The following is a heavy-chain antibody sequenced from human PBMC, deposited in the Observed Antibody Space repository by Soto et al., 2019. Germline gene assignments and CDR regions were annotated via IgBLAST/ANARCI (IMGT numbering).Heavy chain of an antibody. Sequence: EVQLLESGGGLVQPGGSLRLSCAASGFTFSSYAMSWVRQAPGKGLEWVSAISGSGGSTYYADSVKGRFTISRDNSKNTLYLQMNSLRAEDTAVYYCAKDWGIAARYYDYYGMDVWGQGTTVTVSS. J-gene: IGHJ6*02. V-gene: IGHV3-23*01. CDR2: ISGSGGST. CDR1: GFTFSSYA. CDR3: AKDWGIAARYYDYYGMDV. D-gene: IGHD6-13*01.